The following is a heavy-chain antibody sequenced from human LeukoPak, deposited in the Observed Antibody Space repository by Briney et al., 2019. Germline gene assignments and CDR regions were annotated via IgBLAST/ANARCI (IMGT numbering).Heavy chain of an antibody. D-gene: IGHD4-17*01. CDR3: ARAHYGDYRDFDY. CDR1: GYTFTSYD. Sequence: ASVKVSCKASGYTFTSYDINWVRQATGQGLEWMGWMNPNSGGTNYAQKFQGRVTMTRDTSISTAYMELSRLRSDDTAVYYCARAHYGDYRDFDYWGQGTLVTVSS. CDR2: MNPNSGGT. J-gene: IGHJ4*02. V-gene: IGHV1-2*02.